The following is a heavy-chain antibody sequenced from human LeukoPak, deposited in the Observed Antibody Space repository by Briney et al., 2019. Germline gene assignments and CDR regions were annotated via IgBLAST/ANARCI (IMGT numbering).Heavy chain of an antibody. D-gene: IGHD3-22*01. CDR1: GGSFSGYY. CDR2: INPSGRI. CDR3: ARGRQEVSMIVVVMTGVSYYLDV. J-gene: IGHJ6*03. Sequence: SETLSLTCAVYGGSFSGYYWTWIRQAPGKGLEWIGEINPSGRISYNPSLKSRLTISVDASKNQFSLNLRSLTAADTAVYYCARGRQEVSMIVVVMTGVSYYLDVWGKGTTVTVS. V-gene: IGHV4-34*01.